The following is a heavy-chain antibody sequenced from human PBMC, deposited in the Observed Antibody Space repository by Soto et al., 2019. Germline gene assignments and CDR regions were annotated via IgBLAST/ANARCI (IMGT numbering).Heavy chain of an antibody. D-gene: IGHD2-15*01. CDR2: IYYSGST. CDR1: GGTISSWY. V-gene: IGHV4-59*08. Sequence: QVQLQESGPGLVKPSETLSLTCTVSGGTISSWYWSWIRQPPGKGLEWIGYIYYSGSTNCNPSLKSRVTISVDTSKNQSPLKLSSVTAADTAVYYWARRYGSAIDYWGQGTLVTVSS. CDR3: ARRYGSAIDY. J-gene: IGHJ4*02.